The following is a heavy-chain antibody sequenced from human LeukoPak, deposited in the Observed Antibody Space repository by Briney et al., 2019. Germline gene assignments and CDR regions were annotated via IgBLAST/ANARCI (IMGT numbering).Heavy chain of an antibody. V-gene: IGHV3-7*01. CDR2: IKQAGTEK. Sequence: GGSLRLSCAASGFTFSTFWMSWVRQAPGKGLEWLANIKQAGTEKYYVDSVKGRFTISRDDAENSLYLQMNSLRAEDTAVYYCVSWELLSGRRTEPGDYWGQGTLVTVSS. J-gene: IGHJ4*02. D-gene: IGHD1-26*01. CDR1: GFTFSTFW. CDR3: VSWELLSGRRTEPGDY.